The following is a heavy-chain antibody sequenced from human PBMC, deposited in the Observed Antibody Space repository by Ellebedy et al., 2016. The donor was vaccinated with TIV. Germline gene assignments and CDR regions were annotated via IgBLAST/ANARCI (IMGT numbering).Heavy chain of an antibody. CDR3: ATEWRGTLYGDAFDI. Sequence: ASVKVSXXVSGYTLTELSMHWVRQTPGKGLEWMGGFDPEDGETIYAQKFQGRVTMTEDTSTDTAYMELSSLRSEDTAVYYCATEWRGTLYGDAFDIWGQGTMVTVSS. V-gene: IGHV1-24*01. D-gene: IGHD2-21*01. J-gene: IGHJ3*02. CDR2: FDPEDGET. CDR1: GYTLTELS.